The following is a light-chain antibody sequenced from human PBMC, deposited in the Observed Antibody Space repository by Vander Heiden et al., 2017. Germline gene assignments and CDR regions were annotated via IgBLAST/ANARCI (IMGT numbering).Light chain of an antibody. J-gene: IGLJ2*01. CDR1: SSNIGAGYD. CDR3: QSYDSSLSGSHVV. CDR2: GNS. Sequence: QSVLTQPPSVSGAPGQRVTISCTGSSSNIGAGYDVHWYQQRPGPAPKLLIYGNSNRPSGVPDRFSGSKSGTSASLAITGLQAEDEADYYCQSYDSSLSGSHVVFGGGTKLTVL. V-gene: IGLV1-40*01.